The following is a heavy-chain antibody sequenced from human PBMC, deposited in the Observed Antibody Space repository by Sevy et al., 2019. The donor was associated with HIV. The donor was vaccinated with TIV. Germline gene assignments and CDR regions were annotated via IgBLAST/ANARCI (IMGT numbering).Heavy chain of an antibody. J-gene: IGHJ5*02. CDR1: GFTFSSYS. CDR2: ISSGSSYI. V-gene: IGHV3-21*01. CDR3: ARDISGWSSA. Sequence: GESLKISCAASGFTFSSYSMNWVRQAPGKGLEWVPSISSGSSYIYYADSVKGRFTISRDNAKNALYLQMNSLRAEDTAVYYWARDISGWSSAWGQGTLVTVSS. D-gene: IGHD6-19*01.